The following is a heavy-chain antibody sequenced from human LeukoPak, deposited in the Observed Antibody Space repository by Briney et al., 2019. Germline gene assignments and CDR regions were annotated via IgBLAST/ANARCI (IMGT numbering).Heavy chain of an antibody. V-gene: IGHV3-9*01. CDR3: AKDLDYYDSSGYPDY. J-gene: IGHJ4*02. D-gene: IGHD3-22*01. CDR1: GFTFDDYA. CDR2: ISWNSGSI. Sequence: PGGSLRLSCAASGFTFDDYAMHWVRQAPGKGLEWVSGISWNSGSIGYADSVKGRFAISRDNAKNSLYLQMNSLRAEDTALYYCAKDLDYYDSSGYPDYWGQGTLVTVSS.